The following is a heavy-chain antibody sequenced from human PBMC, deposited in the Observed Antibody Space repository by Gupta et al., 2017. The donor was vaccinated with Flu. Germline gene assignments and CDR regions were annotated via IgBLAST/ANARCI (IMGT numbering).Heavy chain of an antibody. Sequence: EVQLVESGGVVVQPGGSLRLSCAASGFAFGEYTMHWVRQATGKGLEWVSLTNWDGGRTYYADSVKGRFTISRDNSKSSLYLQMNSLRTEDTALYECAKDGRTITNFGVVVKGVDDGGQGTMVTVSS. J-gene: IGHJ4*02. CDR1: GFAFGEYT. V-gene: IGHV3-43*01. CDR2: TNWDGGRT. D-gene: IGHD3-3*01. CDR3: AKDGRTITNFGVVVKGVDD.